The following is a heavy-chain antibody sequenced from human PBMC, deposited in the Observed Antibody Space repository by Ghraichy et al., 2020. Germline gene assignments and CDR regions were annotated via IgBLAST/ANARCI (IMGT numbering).Heavy chain of an antibody. V-gene: IGHV4-31*03. CDR1: GGSISSGGYY. CDR2: IYYSGST. CDR3: ARVSGSSGYYLSHAFDI. J-gene: IGHJ3*02. Sequence: SETLSLTCTVSGGSISSGGYYWSWIRQHPGKGLEWIGYIYYSGSTYYNPSLKSRVTISVDTSKNQFSLKLSSVTAADTAVYYCARVSGSSGYYLSHAFDIWGQGTIVTVSS. D-gene: IGHD3-22*01.